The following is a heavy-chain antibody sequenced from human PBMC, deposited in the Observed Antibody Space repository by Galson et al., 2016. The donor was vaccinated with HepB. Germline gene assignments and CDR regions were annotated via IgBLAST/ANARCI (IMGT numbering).Heavy chain of an antibody. CDR1: GASISSTGYS. CDR3: ARRLGGGPPY. D-gene: IGHD1-26*01. Sequence: SETLSLTCTVSGASISSTGYSWDWIRQPPGKELEWIGNISYSGTTYYNPSLKSRVTVSVDTSRNQFSLNLRSVAATDTAVYFCARRLGGGPPYWGQGTLVTVSS. V-gene: IGHV4-39*01. CDR2: ISYSGTT. J-gene: IGHJ4*02.